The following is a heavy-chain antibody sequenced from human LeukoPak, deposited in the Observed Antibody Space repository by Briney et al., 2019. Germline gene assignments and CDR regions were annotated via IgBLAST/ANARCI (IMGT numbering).Heavy chain of an antibody. Sequence: GGSLRLSCAASGLTFSSYAMSWVRQAPGKGLEWVSAISGSGGSTYYADSVKGRFTISRDNSKNTLYLQMNSLRAEDTAVYYCAKTYSSGWSGFDYWGQGTLVTVSS. CDR3: AKTYSSGWSGFDY. CDR1: GLTFSSYA. CDR2: ISGSGGST. J-gene: IGHJ4*02. V-gene: IGHV3-23*01. D-gene: IGHD6-19*01.